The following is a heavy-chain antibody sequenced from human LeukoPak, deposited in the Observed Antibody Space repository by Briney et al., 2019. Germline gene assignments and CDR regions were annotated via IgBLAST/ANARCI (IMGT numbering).Heavy chain of an antibody. CDR2: IKDEGSEK. CDR3: ARDPGWVNY. Sequence: GGSLRLSCAASGFTFSSYDMSWVRQAPGKGLEWVANIKDEGSEKYYVDSVKGRFTISRDNAKNSLYLQMNSRRAEDTAVYYCARDPGWVNYWGQGTLVTVSS. V-gene: IGHV3-7*01. J-gene: IGHJ4*02. CDR1: GFTFSSYD. D-gene: IGHD3-16*01.